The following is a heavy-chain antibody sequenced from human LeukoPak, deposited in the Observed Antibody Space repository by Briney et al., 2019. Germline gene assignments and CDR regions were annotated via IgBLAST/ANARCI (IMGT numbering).Heavy chain of an antibody. J-gene: IGHJ6*02. CDR3: ARDLRRGGGDYYYYYGMDV. V-gene: IGHV4-59*01. Sequence: GSLRLSCAASGFTFSDYYMSWIRQPPGKGLEWIGYIYYSGSTNYNPSLKSRVTISVDTSKNQFSLKLSSVTAADTAVYYCARDLRRGGGDYYYYYGMDVWGQGTTVTVSS. CDR2: IYYSGST. CDR1: GFTFSDYY. D-gene: IGHD1-26*01.